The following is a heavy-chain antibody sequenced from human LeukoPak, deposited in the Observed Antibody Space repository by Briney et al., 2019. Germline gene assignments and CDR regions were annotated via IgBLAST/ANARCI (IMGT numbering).Heavy chain of an antibody. CDR2: IYHSGST. D-gene: IGHD1-26*01. J-gene: IGHJ3*02. CDR1: AGSISSYY. V-gene: IGHV4-59*08. CDR3: AGRLEWKRLRDRPFDI. Sequence: PSETLSLTCTVSAGSISSYYWNWIRQPPGQGLEWIGYIYHSGSTHYNPSLKSRVTISVDTSKNQFSLRLSSVTAADTAVYFCAGRLEWKRLRDRPFDIWGQGTMVTVSS.